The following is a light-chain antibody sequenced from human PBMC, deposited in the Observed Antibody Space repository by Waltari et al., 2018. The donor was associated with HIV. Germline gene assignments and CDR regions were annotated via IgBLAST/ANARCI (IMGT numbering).Light chain of an antibody. Sequence: NFMLTQPHSVSESPGKTVTISCTRSSGSIAGNFVQWFRRRPGSSPTTVIYESYFRTSGVPARFSGSIDRSSNSASLTISGLKTEDEADYYCQSYDSNKNWVFGGGTKLTVL. V-gene: IGLV6-57*01. CDR3: QSYDSNKNWV. CDR2: ESY. J-gene: IGLJ3*02. CDR1: SGSIAGNF.